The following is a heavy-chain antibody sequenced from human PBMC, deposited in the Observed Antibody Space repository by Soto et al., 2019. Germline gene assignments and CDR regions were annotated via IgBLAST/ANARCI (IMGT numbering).Heavy chain of an antibody. Sequence: QVKLVQSGAEVKKPGASVKVACRASGYTFTSYGISWVRQAPGQGLEWMGWISPYNGNTNYAQKFQGRVTMTTDTSTSKAYMELRSLRSDDTAVYYCARGRGDTAISLFDYWGQGTLVTVSS. CDR1: GYTFTSYG. CDR3: ARGRGDTAISLFDY. J-gene: IGHJ4*02. CDR2: ISPYNGNT. V-gene: IGHV1-18*01. D-gene: IGHD5-18*01.